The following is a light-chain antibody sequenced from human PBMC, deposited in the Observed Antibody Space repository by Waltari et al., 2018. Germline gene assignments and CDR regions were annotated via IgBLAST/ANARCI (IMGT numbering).Light chain of an antibody. Sequence: SYELTLPLSVSVALRPTARNHCGGNDIDSPHVYWYQQKSGPAPVLVIFRDSTRPSGISERFSGSNSGNTATLTISRAQAGDEADYYCQVWDSRTYVFGSGTKVTVL. CDR1: DIDSPH. V-gene: IGLV3-9*01. CDR2: RDS. J-gene: IGLJ1*01. CDR3: QVWDSRTYV.